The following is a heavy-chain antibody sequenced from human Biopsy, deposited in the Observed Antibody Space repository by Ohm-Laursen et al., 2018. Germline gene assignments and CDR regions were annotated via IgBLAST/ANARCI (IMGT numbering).Heavy chain of an antibody. CDR3: ASAGYNPDWNFDL. CDR1: GGPIDSYY. J-gene: IGHJ2*01. CDR2: IYFTGRT. D-gene: IGHD5-24*01. V-gene: IGHV4-59*12. Sequence: TLSLTCTVSGGPIDSYYWSWIRQPPGKALEWIGYIYFTGRTSYNPSLKSRVNMSVNTSKKQFSLRLSSVTAADTAVYYCASAGYNPDWNFDLWGRGTRVTVSS.